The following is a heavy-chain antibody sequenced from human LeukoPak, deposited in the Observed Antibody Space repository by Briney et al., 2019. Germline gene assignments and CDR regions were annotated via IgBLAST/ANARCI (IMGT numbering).Heavy chain of an antibody. CDR1: GGSIMSSLYY. CDR3: ATGATVETATRGPN. CDR2: IYYSGNT. V-gene: IGHV4-39*01. J-gene: IGHJ4*02. D-gene: IGHD5-24*01. Sequence: SETLSLTCTVSGGSIMSSLYYWGWIRQPPGKGLEWIGSIYYSGNTYHNPSLKSRVTISVDTSKNQFSLKVTSATAADTAVYYCATGATVETATRGPNWGQGTLVTVSS.